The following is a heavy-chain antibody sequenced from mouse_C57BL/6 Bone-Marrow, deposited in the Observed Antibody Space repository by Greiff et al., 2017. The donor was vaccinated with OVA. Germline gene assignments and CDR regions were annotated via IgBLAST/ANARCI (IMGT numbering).Heavy chain of an antibody. CDR2: ILPSIGRT. CDR3: ARRGYGSRSYWYFDV. V-gene: IGHV15-2*01. D-gene: IGHD1-1*01. Sequence: QVQLQQSGSELRSPGSSVKLSCKDFDSEVFPIAYMSWVRQKPGHGFEWIGGILPSIGRTIYGEKFEDKATLDADTLSNTAYLELNSLTSEDSAIYYCARRGYGSRSYWYFDVWGTGTTVTVSS. J-gene: IGHJ1*03. CDR1: DSEVFPIAY.